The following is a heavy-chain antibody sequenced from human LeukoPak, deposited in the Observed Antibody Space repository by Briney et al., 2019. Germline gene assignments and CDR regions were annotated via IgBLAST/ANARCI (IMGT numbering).Heavy chain of an antibody. D-gene: IGHD3-22*01. CDR1: GFTFSSYA. V-gene: IGHV3-21*01. J-gene: IGHJ4*02. CDR3: ARDSGRRYYYDSSGTLPDY. CDR2: ISSSSSYI. Sequence: PGGSLRLSCAASGFTFSSYAMSWVRQAPGKGLEWVSSISSSSSYIYYADSVKGRFTISRDNAKNSLYLQMNSLRAEDTAVYYCARDSGRRYYYDSSGTLPDYWGQGTLVTVSS.